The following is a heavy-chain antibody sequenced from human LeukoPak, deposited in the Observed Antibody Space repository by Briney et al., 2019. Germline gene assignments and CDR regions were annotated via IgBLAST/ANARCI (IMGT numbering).Heavy chain of an antibody. CDR3: ARQPTLTYFDY. CDR2: IYPGDSET. V-gene: IGHV5-51*01. J-gene: IGHJ4*02. Sequence: HGESLKISCKGSGNSFTNYWIGWVRQMPGKGLEWMGIIYPGDSETRYSPSFQGHVTISVDKSISTAYLQWSSLKASDTAMYYCARQPTLTYFDYWGQGTLVTVSS. CDR1: GNSFTNYW. D-gene: IGHD4-17*01.